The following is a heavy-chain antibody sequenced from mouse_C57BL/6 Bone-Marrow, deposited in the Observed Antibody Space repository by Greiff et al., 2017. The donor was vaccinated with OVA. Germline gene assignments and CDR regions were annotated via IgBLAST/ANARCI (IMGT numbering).Heavy chain of an antibody. D-gene: IGHD3-3*01. CDR3: AKTGPAGARDY. CDR1: GFSLTSYG. Sequence: VKLVESGPGLVAPSQSLSITCTVSGFSLTSYGVSWVRQPPGKGLEWLGVIWGDGSTTYHSAHISRLCISKDNHKSQVLLKLTSLQTDDTATDDCAKTGPAGARDYWGQGTSVTVSS. CDR2: IWGDGST. V-gene: IGHV2-3*01. J-gene: IGHJ4*01.